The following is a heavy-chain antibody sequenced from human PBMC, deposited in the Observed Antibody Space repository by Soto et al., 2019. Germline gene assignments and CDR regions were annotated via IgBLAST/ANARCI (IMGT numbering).Heavy chain of an antibody. CDR2: IKPDGSET. J-gene: IGHJ4*02. V-gene: IGHV3-7*03. CDR1: GLTFSCHW. Sequence: GRSLRLSCAASGLTFSCHWMTWVRQTPGEGLQWVAAIKPDGSETFYVDSVKGRFTISRDNARNSLFLQMDSLRAEDTAVYYCTSRPSGMTYHAVFDFWGQGTLVTVSS. CDR3: TSRPSGMTYHAVFDF. D-gene: IGHD2-21*02.